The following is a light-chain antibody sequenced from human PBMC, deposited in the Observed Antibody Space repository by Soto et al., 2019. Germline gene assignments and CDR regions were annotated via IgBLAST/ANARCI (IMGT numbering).Light chain of an antibody. CDR2: DVS. V-gene: IGLV2-14*01. CDR3: SSYGSSSTLD. CDR1: SSDVGGYNY. J-gene: IGLJ2*01. Sequence: QSALTQPASVSGSPGQSVTISCTGTSSDVGGYNYVSWYQQHPGKAPKLMIYDVSNRPSGVSNRFSGSKSGNTASLTISGLQAEDEADYCCSSYGSSSTLDFGGGTKLTVL.